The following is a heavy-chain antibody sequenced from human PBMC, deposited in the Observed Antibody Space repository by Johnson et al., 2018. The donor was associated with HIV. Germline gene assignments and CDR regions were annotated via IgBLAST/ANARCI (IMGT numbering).Heavy chain of an antibody. V-gene: IGHV3-20*04. CDR1: GFIFGDYG. D-gene: IGHD3-16*01. Sequence: VQLVESGGGVLRPGGSLRLSCEGFGFIFGDYGLSWVRQRPGKGLQWVSGINWNGGSTGYADSVKGRCTISRDNGKNSLYMQMNNLRADDTALYYCARRDRGSLSFDIWGQGTMVIVSS. CDR2: INWNGGST. J-gene: IGHJ3*02. CDR3: ARRDRGSLSFDI.